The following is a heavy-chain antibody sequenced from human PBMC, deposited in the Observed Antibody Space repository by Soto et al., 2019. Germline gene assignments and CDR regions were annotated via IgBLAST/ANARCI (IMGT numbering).Heavy chain of an antibody. D-gene: IGHD3-16*01. CDR2: INLDGSEK. V-gene: IGHV3-7*04. CDR3: VTDHDDKGWGAY. J-gene: IGHJ4*01. Sequence: EVQLVESGGGLVQPGGSLRLSCAASGFTFTSYWMDWVRQAPGKGLEWVAIINLDGSEKHYVDSVKGRFTISRDNAKXXLYLEMDSLRVEDTXXYXCVTDHDDKGWGAYWG. CDR1: GFTFTSYW.